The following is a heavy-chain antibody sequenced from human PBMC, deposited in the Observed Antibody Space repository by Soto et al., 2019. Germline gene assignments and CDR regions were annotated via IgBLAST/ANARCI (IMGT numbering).Heavy chain of an antibody. J-gene: IGHJ5*02. CDR3: ARGSGPYH. Sequence: QVQLQQWGAGLLKPSETLSLTCAVYGGSFSGYYWSWIRQPPGKGLEWIGEINHSGSTNYNPSLKRRVTISVDTSKNQFSLKLSSVTAADTAVYYCARGSGPYHWGQGTLVTVSS. CDR1: GGSFSGYY. V-gene: IGHV4-34*01. CDR2: INHSGST.